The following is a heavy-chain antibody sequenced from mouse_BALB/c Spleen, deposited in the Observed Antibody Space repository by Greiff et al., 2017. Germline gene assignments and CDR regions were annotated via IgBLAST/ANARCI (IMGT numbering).Heavy chain of an antibody. Sequence: DVMLVESGGGLVKPGGSLKLSCAASGFTFSSYAMSWVRQTPEKRLEWVASISSGGSTYYPDSVKGRFTISRDNARNILYLQMSSLRSEDTAMYYCARDLLWYAMDYWGQGTSVTVSS. CDR1: GFTFSSYA. D-gene: IGHD2-1*01. CDR3: ARDLLWYAMDY. CDR2: ISSGGST. J-gene: IGHJ4*01. V-gene: IGHV5-6-5*01.